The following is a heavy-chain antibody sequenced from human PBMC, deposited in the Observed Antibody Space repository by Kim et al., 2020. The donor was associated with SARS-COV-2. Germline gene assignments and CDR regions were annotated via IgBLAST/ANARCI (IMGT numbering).Heavy chain of an antibody. CDR3: AIDENSGTYFPDY. Sequence: GGSLRLSCVVSGFSINKYAMTWVRQAPGKGLEWVSTISGTDGSTYYADSVKGRFTISRDNSKNTLYLQMNSLRADDTAVYYCAIDENSGTYFPDYWGQGTLVTVSP. D-gene: IGHD1-26*01. CDR2: ISGTDGST. J-gene: IGHJ4*02. CDR1: GFSINKYA. V-gene: IGHV3-23*01.